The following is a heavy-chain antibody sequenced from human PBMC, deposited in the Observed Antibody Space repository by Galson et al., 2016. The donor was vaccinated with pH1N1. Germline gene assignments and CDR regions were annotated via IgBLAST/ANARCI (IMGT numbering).Heavy chain of an antibody. CDR3: ARHFHGDHALD. Sequence: SETLSLTCTVSGGSISSSSYYWGWIRQPPGKGLEWIGSVYYSGITYYNPSLKSRVTISVDTSKKQFSLKPSSVTAAETAVYYCARHFHGDHALDWGQGTLVTVSS. CDR2: VYYSGIT. J-gene: IGHJ4*02. D-gene: IGHD4-17*01. V-gene: IGHV4-39*01. CDR1: GGSISSSSYY.